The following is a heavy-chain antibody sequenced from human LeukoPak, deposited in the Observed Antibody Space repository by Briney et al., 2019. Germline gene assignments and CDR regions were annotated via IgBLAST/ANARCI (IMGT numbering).Heavy chain of an antibody. Sequence: GGSLRLSCAASGFTFSSYGMHWVRQAPGKGLEWVAVIWYDGGNKYYADSVKGRFTISRDNSKNTLYLQMNSLRAEDTAVYYCARERLDIVDDYWGQGTLVTVSS. D-gene: IGHD5-12*01. J-gene: IGHJ4*02. CDR2: IWYDGGNK. CDR3: ARERLDIVDDY. V-gene: IGHV3-33*01. CDR1: GFTFSSYG.